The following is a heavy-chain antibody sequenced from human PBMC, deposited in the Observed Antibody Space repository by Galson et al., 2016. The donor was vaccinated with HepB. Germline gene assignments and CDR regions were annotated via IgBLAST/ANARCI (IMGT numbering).Heavy chain of an antibody. CDR1: GFIVSSHY. Sequence: SLRLSCAGSGFIVSSHYLNWVRQAPGKGLEWVAIIYSGGATYYAESVKGRFTISRDKPKNTLYLQTDGLRVEDTAVYYCARDPGRIAAAGHLDSWGQGILVTVSS. CDR2: IYSGGAT. J-gene: IGHJ5*01. V-gene: IGHV3-53*01. D-gene: IGHD6-13*01. CDR3: ARDPGRIAAAGHLDS.